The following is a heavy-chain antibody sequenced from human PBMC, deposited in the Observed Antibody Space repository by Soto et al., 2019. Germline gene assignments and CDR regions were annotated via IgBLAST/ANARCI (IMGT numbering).Heavy chain of an antibody. D-gene: IGHD3-9*01. J-gene: IGHJ6*02. V-gene: IGHV4-61*01. Sequence: SETLSLTCTVSGGSVSSGSYYWSWIRQPPGKGLEWIGYIYYSGSTNYNPSLKSRVTISVDTSKNQFSLKLSSVTAADTAVYYCARMYYDILTGYYDYYGMDVWGQGTTVTVSS. CDR1: GGSVSSGSYY. CDR2: IYYSGST. CDR3: ARMYYDILTGYYDYYGMDV.